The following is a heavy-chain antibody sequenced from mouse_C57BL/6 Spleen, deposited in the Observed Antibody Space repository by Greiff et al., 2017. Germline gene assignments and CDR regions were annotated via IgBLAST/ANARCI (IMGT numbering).Heavy chain of an antibody. J-gene: IGHJ1*03. CDR1: GYTFTSYW. V-gene: IGHV1-55*01. CDR3: ARDLLEHRYFDV. Sequence: QVQLQQPGAELVKPGASVKMSCKASGYTFTSYWITWVKQRPGQGLEWIGDIYPGSGSTNYNEKFKSKATLTVDTSSSTAYMQLSSLTSEDSAVYYCARDLLEHRYFDVWGTGTTVTVSS. D-gene: IGHD6-1*01. CDR2: IYPGSGST.